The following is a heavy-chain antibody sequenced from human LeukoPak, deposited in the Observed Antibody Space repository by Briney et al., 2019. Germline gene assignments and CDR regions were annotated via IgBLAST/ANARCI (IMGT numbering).Heavy chain of an antibody. Sequence: GGSLRLSCAASGFTFSSYNMNWVRQAPGKGLEWVSSIGISSGYISYADSVKGRFTISRDNAKNSLYLQMNSLRADDTAVYYCARDGAGYDSYFDYWGQGTLVTVSS. D-gene: IGHD5-12*01. CDR1: GFTFSSYN. V-gene: IGHV3-21*01. J-gene: IGHJ4*02. CDR3: ARDGAGYDSYFDY. CDR2: IGISSGYI.